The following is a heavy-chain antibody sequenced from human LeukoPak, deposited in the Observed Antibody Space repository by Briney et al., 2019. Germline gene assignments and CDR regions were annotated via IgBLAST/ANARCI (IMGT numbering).Heavy chain of an antibody. D-gene: IGHD3-22*01. V-gene: IGHV1-2*02. CDR2: INPNSGGT. CDR1: GYTFTGYY. J-gene: IGHJ4*02. CDR3: ARGDSSGYYYVWFDY. Sequence: ASVKVSCKASGYTFTGYYMHWVRQAPGQGRVWMGWINPNSGGTNYAQKFQGRVTMTRDTSISTAYMELSRLRSDDTAVYYCARGDSSGYYYVWFDYWGQGTLVTVYS.